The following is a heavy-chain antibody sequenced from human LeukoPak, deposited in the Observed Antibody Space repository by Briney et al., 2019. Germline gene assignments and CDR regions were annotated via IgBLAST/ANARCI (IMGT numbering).Heavy chain of an antibody. Sequence: GASVKVSCKASGFTFTSSAMQWVRQARGQRLEWIGWIVVGSGNTNYAQKFQERVTITRDMSTSTAYMELSSLRSEDTAVYYCAAPGKITMVRGVIMSVPYGMDVWGQGTTVTVSS. CDR1: GFTFTSSA. V-gene: IGHV1-58*02. D-gene: IGHD3-10*01. CDR3: AAPGKITMVRGVIMSVPYGMDV. CDR2: IVVGSGNT. J-gene: IGHJ6*02.